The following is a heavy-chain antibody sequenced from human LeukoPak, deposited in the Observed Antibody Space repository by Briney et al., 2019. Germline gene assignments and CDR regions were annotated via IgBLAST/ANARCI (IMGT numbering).Heavy chain of an antibody. CDR2: ISGSGGST. Sequence: GGSLRLSCAASGFTFSSYAMSWVRQAPGKGLEWVSAISGSGGSTYYADSVKGRFTISRDNSKNTLYLQMNSLRAEDTAVYYCAKDTSGSYYQYYFDYWGQGTVVTVSS. CDR1: GFTFSSYA. J-gene: IGHJ4*02. CDR3: AKDTSGSYYQYYFDY. D-gene: IGHD1-26*01. V-gene: IGHV3-23*01.